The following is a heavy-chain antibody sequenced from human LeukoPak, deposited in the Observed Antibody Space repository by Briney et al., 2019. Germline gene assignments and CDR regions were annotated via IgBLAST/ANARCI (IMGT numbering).Heavy chain of an antibody. V-gene: IGHV1-2*02. CDR3: ARANYCSRTSCFRDAFDI. Sequence: ASVKVSCKASGYTFTGYYMHWVRQAPGQGLEWMGWINPNSGVTNYAQKFQGRVTMTRDTSISTAYMELSRLRFDDAAVYYCARANYCSRTSCFRDAFDIWGQGTMVTVSS. D-gene: IGHD2-2*01. CDR1: GYTFTGYY. CDR2: INPNSGVT. J-gene: IGHJ3*02.